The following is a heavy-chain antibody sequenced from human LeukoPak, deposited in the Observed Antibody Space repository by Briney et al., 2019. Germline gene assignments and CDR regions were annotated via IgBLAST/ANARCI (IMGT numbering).Heavy chain of an antibody. CDR3: ARDLWNYDYVWGSFNGFDP. Sequence: GASVKVSYKASGYTFTSYGISWVRQAPGQGLEWMGWISAYNGNTNYAQKLQGRVTMTTDTSTSTAYMELRSLRSDDTAVYYCARDLWNYDYVWGSFNGFDPWGQGTLVTVPS. J-gene: IGHJ5*02. V-gene: IGHV1-18*01. CDR2: ISAYNGNT. CDR1: GYTFTSYG. D-gene: IGHD3-16*01.